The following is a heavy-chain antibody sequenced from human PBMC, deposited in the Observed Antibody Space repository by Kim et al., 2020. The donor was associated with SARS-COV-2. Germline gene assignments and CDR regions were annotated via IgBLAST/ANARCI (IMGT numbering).Heavy chain of an antibody. CDR1: GFTFSSYG. CDR3: AKSPSRLREGFYYYGMDV. J-gene: IGHJ6*01. V-gene: IGHV3-30*18. Sequence: GGSLRLSCAVSGFTFSSYGMHWVRQAPGEGLEWVALISYDGINKMYSDSVKGRFTVSRDNSRKTLYLQMDSLRAEDTAVYYCAKSPSRLREGFYYYGMDV. CDR2: ISYDGINK.